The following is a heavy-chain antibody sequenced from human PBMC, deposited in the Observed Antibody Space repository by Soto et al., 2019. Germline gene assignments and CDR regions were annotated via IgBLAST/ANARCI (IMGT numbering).Heavy chain of an antibody. Sequence: QITLKESGPALVKPTQTLTLTCTFSGFSLTRGVGVAWIRQPPGKALEWLALIYWDDDKRYSSSLTSRLTITKYTSKNQVVLIMTIMDPVATATYYCSHQPLTTTCAFDPWGQGTLVTVSS. CDR2: IYWDDDK. CDR3: SHQPLTTTCAFDP. CDR1: GFSLTRGVG. J-gene: IGHJ5*02. V-gene: IGHV2-5*02. D-gene: IGHD4-17*01.